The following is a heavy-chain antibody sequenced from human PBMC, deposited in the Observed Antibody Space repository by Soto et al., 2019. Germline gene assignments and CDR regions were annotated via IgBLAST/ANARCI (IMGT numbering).Heavy chain of an antibody. Sequence: SETLSLTCTVSADSSSFSNYYWGWIRQPPGKGLQWIGSLSYNGGTFYNPSLKGRVAISVDTSKKQSSLQVTAVTAADTAVYYCARHRIKVAWRGFDYWGQGSPVTVSS. CDR1: ADSSSFSNYY. CDR2: LSYNGGT. V-gene: IGHV4-39*01. J-gene: IGHJ4*02. CDR3: ARHRIKVAWRGFDY. D-gene: IGHD1-1*01.